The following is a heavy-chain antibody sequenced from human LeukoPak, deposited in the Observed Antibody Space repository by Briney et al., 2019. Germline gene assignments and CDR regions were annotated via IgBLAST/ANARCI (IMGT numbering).Heavy chain of an antibody. D-gene: IGHD6-6*01. Sequence: ASVKVSCKASGYTFTGYYMHWLRQAPGQGLEWMARINPNSGGTNYAQKFQGRVTMTRDTSISTAYMELSRLTSDDTAVYYCARVSIAARPLPGYWGQGTLVTVSS. J-gene: IGHJ4*02. CDR2: INPNSGGT. CDR3: ARVSIAARPLPGY. V-gene: IGHV1-2*06. CDR1: GYTFTGYY.